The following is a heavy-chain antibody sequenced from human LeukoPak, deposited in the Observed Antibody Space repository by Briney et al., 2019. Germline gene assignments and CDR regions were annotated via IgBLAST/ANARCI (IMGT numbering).Heavy chain of an antibody. Sequence: GGSLRLSCAASGFTFSNVWMTWVRQAPGKGLEWVGRIKSKTDGGTTDYAAPVKGRFTISRDDSENTLYLQVDSLKTEDTAVYYCTTEAYSSSWSGPYFDYWGQGTLVTVSS. J-gene: IGHJ4*02. CDR3: TTEAYSSSWSGPYFDY. V-gene: IGHV3-15*01. CDR2: IKSKTDGGTT. CDR1: GFTFSNVW. D-gene: IGHD6-13*01.